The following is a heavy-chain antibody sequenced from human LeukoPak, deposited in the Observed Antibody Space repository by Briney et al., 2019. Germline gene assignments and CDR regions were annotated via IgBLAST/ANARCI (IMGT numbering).Heavy chain of an antibody. J-gene: IGHJ4*02. CDR1: GGSISSYY. Sequence: SETLSLTCTVSGGSISSYYWSWIRQPPGKGLEWIGYIYYSGSTNYNPSLKSRVTISVDTSKNQFSLKLSSVTAADTAVYYCARSYSGSCDYWGQGTLVTVSS. CDR3: ARSYSGSCDY. V-gene: IGHV4-59*12. D-gene: IGHD1-26*01. CDR2: IYYSGST.